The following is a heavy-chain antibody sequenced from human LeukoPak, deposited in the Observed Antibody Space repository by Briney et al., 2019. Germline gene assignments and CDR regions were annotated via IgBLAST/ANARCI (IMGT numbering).Heavy chain of an antibody. D-gene: IGHD3-22*01. CDR3: ARDPGGLYYYDSSGYCST. Sequence: GASVKVSCKASGYTFTGYYMHWVRQAPGQGLEWMGWINPNSGGTNYAQKFQGRVTMTRDTSISTAYMELSRLRSDDTAVYYCARDPGGLYYYDSSGYCSTWGQGTLDTVSS. J-gene: IGHJ4*02. V-gene: IGHV1-2*02. CDR1: GYTFTGYY. CDR2: INPNSGGT.